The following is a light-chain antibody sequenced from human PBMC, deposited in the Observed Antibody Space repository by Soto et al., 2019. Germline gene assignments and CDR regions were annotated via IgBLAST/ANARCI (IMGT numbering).Light chain of an antibody. V-gene: IGKV3-20*01. CDR2: AAN. J-gene: IGKJ1*01. CDR3: QQYAGAPWT. CDR1: QSVTSNY. Sequence: EIVLTQSPGTLSVSPGERAALSCKASQSVTSNYLAWYQQRPGQAPRLLIYAANRRATGSPDRLTGSGSGNDFNLTISSLEPEDSALYYCQQYAGAPWTFGQGTRVEIK.